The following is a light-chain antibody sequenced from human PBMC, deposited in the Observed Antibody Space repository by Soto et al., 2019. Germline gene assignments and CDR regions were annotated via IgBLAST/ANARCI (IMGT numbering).Light chain of an antibody. V-gene: IGKV1-5*01. CDR3: QQYNSRT. CDR2: AAS. J-gene: IGKJ1*01. CDR1: QSINTY. Sequence: DIQMTQAPSSLSAAVGDRFTITCRASQSINTYLYWYQQKPGTAPHLLIFAASRFQSRVPSRFSGSGSGTDFTLTSSSLQHDDFATYYCQQYNSRTFGQGTKVDIK.